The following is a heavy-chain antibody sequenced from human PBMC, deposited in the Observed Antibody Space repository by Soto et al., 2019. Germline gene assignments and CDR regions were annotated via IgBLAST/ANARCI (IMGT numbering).Heavy chain of an antibody. J-gene: IGHJ6*02. CDR3: ARLRGSYFLYYGMDV. D-gene: IGHD1-26*01. CDR2: IYYSGST. Sequence: XGTLSLTCTVSGGSISSSSYYWGWTRQPPGKGLEWIGSIYYSGSTYYNPSLKSRVTISVDTSKNQFSLKLSSVTAADTAVYYCARLRGSYFLYYGMDVWGQGTTVTV. CDR1: GGSISSSSYY. V-gene: IGHV4-39*01.